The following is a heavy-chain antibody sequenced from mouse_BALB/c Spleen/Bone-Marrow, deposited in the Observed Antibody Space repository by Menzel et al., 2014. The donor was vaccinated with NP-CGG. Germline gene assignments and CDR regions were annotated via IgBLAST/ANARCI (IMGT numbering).Heavy chain of an antibody. CDR3: ARGGTSHFDY. J-gene: IGHJ2*01. CDR1: GYTFTSYV. CDR2: INPYNDGT. D-gene: IGHD3-3*01. Sequence: VQLQQSGPELVKPGASVKMSCKASGYTFTSYVMHWVKQKPGQGLEWIGYINPYNDGTKYSEKFKGKATLTSDKSSSTAYMELSSLTSEDSAVYYCARGGTSHFDYWGQGTTLTVSS. V-gene: IGHV1-14*01.